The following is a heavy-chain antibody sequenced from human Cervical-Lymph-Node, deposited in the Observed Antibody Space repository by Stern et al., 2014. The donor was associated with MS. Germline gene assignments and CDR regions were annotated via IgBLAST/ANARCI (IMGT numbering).Heavy chain of an antibody. Sequence: VQLVQSGAEVKKPGASVKVSCETSGYSFTSYGISWVRQAPGQGLEWMGWISGYSGNTKYAQRFQGRLTTATDTSTSTAYMELRSLRSDDTAVYYCARWGDSYGHDLDYWGQGTLVTVSS. CDR2: ISGYSGNT. CDR1: GYSFTSYG. D-gene: IGHD5-18*01. J-gene: IGHJ4*02. CDR3: ARWGDSYGHDLDY. V-gene: IGHV1-18*01.